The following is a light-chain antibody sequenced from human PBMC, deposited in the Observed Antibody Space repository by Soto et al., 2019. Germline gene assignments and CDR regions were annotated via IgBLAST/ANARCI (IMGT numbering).Light chain of an antibody. CDR3: QSYDSSLSAVV. V-gene: IGLV1-40*01. CDR2: GDS. Sequence: QSVLTQPPSVSGAPGQRVTISCTASSCNFGAGYDVHWYQQLPGTAPKLLIYGDSNRPSGVPDRFSGSKSGTSASLAITGLQAEDEADYYCQSYDSSLSAVVFGGGTQLTVL. CDR1: SCNFGAGYD. J-gene: IGLJ2*01.